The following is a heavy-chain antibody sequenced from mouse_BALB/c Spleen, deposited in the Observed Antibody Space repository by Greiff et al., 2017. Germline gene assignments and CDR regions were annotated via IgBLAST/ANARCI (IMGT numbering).Heavy chain of an antibody. D-gene: IGHD2-4*01. J-gene: IGHJ4*01. CDR3: TRYDYDQGRDYYAMDY. Sequence: QVQLKESGAELVRPGASVTLSCKASGYTFTDYEMHWVKQTPVHGLEWIGAIDPETGGTAYNQKFKGKATLTADKSSSTAYMELRSLTSEDSAVYYCTRYDYDQGRDYYAMDYWGQGTSVTVSS. CDR1: GYTFTDYE. CDR2: IDPETGGT. V-gene: IGHV1-15*01.